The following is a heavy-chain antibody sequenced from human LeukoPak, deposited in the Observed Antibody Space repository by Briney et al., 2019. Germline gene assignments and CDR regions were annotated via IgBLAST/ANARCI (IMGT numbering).Heavy chain of an antibody. J-gene: IGHJ5*02. V-gene: IGHV4-34*01. CDR1: GGSFSGYY. CDR3: ARGLTTVTTFNWFDP. D-gene: IGHD4-17*01. Sequence: SETLSLTCAVYGGSFSGYYWSWIRLPPGKGLEWVGEINHSGNTNYNPSLKSRVTISVDTSKNQFSLKLSSVTAADTAVYYCARGLTTVTTFNWFDPWGQGTLVTVSS. CDR2: INHSGNT.